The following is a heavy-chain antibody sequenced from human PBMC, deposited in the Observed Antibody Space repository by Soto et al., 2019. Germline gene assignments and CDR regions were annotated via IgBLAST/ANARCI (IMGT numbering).Heavy chain of an antibody. J-gene: IGHJ5*02. D-gene: IGHD3-22*01. CDR1: GGSISSGGYS. Sequence: QLQLQESGSGLVKPSQTLSLTCAVSGGSISSGGYSWSWIRQPPGKGLEWIGYIYHSGSTYYNPSLKGRVTISVDRSKNQFSLKLSSVTAADTAVYYCARGYYYDSSGYYSGWFDPWGQGTLVTVSS. CDR3: ARGYYYDSSGYYSGWFDP. CDR2: IYHSGST. V-gene: IGHV4-30-2*01.